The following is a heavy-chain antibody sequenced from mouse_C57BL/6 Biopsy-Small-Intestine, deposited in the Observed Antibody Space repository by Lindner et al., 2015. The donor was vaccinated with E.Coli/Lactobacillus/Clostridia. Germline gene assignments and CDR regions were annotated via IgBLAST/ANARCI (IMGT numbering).Heavy chain of an antibody. CDR3: ARRSTSNYYDSSGRYYGMDV. CDR2: ISAYSGHT. J-gene: IGHJ1*01. CDR1: GYTFTNFG. D-gene: IGHD1-1*01. Sequence: SVKVSCKASGYTFTNFGISWVRQAPGQGLEWMGWISAYSGHTNYAQKVQGRVTMTTDTATNTAYMELRSLRSDDTAVYYCARRSTSNYYDSSGRYYGMDVWGQGTTVTVSS. V-gene: IGHV1-79*01.